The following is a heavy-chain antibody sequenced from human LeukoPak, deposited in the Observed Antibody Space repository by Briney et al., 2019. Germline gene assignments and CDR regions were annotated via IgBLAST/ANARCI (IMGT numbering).Heavy chain of an antibody. CDR2: ISAYNGNT. D-gene: IGHD1-26*01. Sequence: ASVKVSCKASGYTFTSYGISWVRQAPRQGLEWMGWISAYNGNTNYAQKLQGRVTMTTDTSTSTAYMELRSLRSDDTAVYYCARGRKSHWELLLDPWGQGTLVTVSS. V-gene: IGHV1-18*01. CDR3: ARGRKSHWELLLDP. CDR1: GYTFTSYG. J-gene: IGHJ5*02.